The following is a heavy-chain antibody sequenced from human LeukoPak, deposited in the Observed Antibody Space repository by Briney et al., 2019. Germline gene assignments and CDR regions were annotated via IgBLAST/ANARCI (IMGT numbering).Heavy chain of an antibody. CDR3: ARHTIWSGYYTGAFDY. V-gene: IGHV4-39*01. J-gene: IGHJ4*02. Sequence: SETLSLTCTVSGGSISSSSYYWGWIRQPPGKGLEWIGSIYYSGSTYYNPSLKSRVTISVDTSKNQFSLKLSSVTAADTAVYYCARHTIWSGYYTGAFDYWGQGTLVTVSS. CDR2: IYYSGST. CDR1: GGSISSSSYY. D-gene: IGHD3-3*01.